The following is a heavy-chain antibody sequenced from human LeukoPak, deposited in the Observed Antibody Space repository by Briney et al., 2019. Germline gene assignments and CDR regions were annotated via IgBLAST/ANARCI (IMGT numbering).Heavy chain of an antibody. CDR3: AKAPNPFIVGATGPPYYFDY. J-gene: IGHJ4*02. CDR2: ISGSGGST. CDR1: GFTFSSYA. Sequence: GGSLRLSCAASGFTFSSYAMSWVRQAPGKGLEWVSAISGSGGSTYYADSVKGRFTISRDNSKNMLYLQMNSLRAEDTAVYYCAKAPNPFIVGATGPPYYFDYWGQGTLVTVSS. D-gene: IGHD1-26*01. V-gene: IGHV3-23*01.